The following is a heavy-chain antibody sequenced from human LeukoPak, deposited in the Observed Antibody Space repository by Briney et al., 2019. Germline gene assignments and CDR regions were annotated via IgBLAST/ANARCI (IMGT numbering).Heavy chain of an antibody. J-gene: IGHJ4*02. CDR2: IYASGST. V-gene: IGHV4-4*07. D-gene: IGHD3-22*01. Sequence: SETLSLTCTVSGGSISNYYWSWIRQPAGKGLEWIGRIYASGSTNYNPSLKSRVTMSVDTSKNQFSLKLSSVTAADTAVYYCAREGRVVITQGGFDYWGQGTLVTVSS. CDR1: GGSISNYY. CDR3: AREGRVVITQGGFDY.